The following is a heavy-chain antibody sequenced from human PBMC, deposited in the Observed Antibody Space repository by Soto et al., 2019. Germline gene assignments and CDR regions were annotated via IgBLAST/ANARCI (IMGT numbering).Heavy chain of an antibody. CDR3: AREQGLGVDY. D-gene: IGHD6-19*01. CDR1: GYTFTKYA. V-gene: IGHV1-3*05. J-gene: IGHJ4*02. CDR2: INAGNGNT. Sequence: QVQLVQSGAEEKKPGASVKVSCKASGYTFTKYAMHWVRQAPGQSLEWMGWINAGNGNTKYSQKFQGRVTITRDTSASTAYMELSSLRAEDTAEYYCAREQGLGVDYWGQGTLVTVSS.